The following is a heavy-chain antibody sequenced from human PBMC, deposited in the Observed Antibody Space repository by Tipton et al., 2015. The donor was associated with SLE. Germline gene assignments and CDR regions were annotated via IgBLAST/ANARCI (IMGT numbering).Heavy chain of an antibody. V-gene: IGHV4-34*01. CDR1: GGSFSGYY. Sequence: TLSLTCAVYGGSFSGYYWSWIRQPPGKGLEWIGEINHSGSTNYNPSLKSRVTISVDTSKNQFSLKLSPVTAADTAVYYCARVGGSSSGYFDLWGRGTLVTVSS. J-gene: IGHJ2*01. CDR3: ARVGGSSSGYFDL. D-gene: IGHD6-6*01. CDR2: INHSGST.